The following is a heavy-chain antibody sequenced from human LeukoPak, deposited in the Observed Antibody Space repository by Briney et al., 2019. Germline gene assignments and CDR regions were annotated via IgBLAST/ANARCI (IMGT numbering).Heavy chain of an antibody. Sequence: PGGSLRLSCAASGFTFSTYSMNWVRQAPGQGLEWVASIKEDGSEKHYVDSVKGRFTTSRDNGKNSLYLQMNSLGAEDTAVYYCARDSGWWRFDFWGQGTLVTVSS. CDR3: ARDSGWWRFDF. D-gene: IGHD6-13*01. CDR2: IKEDGSEK. CDR1: GFTFSTYS. V-gene: IGHV3-7*03. J-gene: IGHJ4*02.